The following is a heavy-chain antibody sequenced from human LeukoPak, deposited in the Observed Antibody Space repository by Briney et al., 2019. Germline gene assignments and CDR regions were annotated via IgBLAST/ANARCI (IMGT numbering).Heavy chain of an antibody. CDR3: AKPYKYGVRDVHFDY. J-gene: IGHJ4*02. CDR2: ISYDGSNK. V-gene: IGHV3-30*04. D-gene: IGHD5-24*01. CDR1: GFTFSSYA. Sequence: TGGSLRLSCAASGFTFSSYAMHWVRQAPGKGLEWVAVISYDGSNKYYADSVKGRFTISRDNSKNTLYLQMNSLRAEDTAVYYCAKPYKYGVRDVHFDYWGQGTLVTVSS.